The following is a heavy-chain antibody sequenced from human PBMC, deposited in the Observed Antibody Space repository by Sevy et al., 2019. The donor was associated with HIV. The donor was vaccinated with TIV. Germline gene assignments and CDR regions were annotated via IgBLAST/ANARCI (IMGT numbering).Heavy chain of an antibody. J-gene: IGHJ4*02. V-gene: IGHV3-30*02. CDR2: IRCDGSNK. D-gene: IGHD3-16*01. Sequence: GGFLRLSCAASGFTFSSYGMHWVRQAPGKGLEWVAFIRCDGSNKYYADSVKGRFTISRDNSKNTLYLKMNSLRAEDTAVYYCAKGPSPMITFGGVADYWGQGTLVTVSS. CDR3: AKGPSPMITFGGVADY. CDR1: GFTFSSYG.